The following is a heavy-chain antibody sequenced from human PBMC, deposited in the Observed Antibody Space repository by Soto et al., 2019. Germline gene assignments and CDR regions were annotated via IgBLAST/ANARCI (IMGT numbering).Heavy chain of an antibody. CDR1: GYTLTDYY. V-gene: IGHV1-2*02. Sequence: ASVKVSCKASGYTLTDYYIHWVRQAPGQGREWMGWVNPNSGRTNYAQKFQGRVTMTRDTSISTAYMELSSLRSDDTAVYYCAREGDSSGWFSHWGQGSLVTVSS. CDR2: VNPNSGRT. D-gene: IGHD6-19*01. CDR3: AREGDSSGWFSH. J-gene: IGHJ4*02.